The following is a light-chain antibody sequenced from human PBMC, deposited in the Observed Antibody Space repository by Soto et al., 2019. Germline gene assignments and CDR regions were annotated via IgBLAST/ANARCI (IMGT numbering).Light chain of an antibody. CDR1: SSDVGSYKY. J-gene: IGLJ1*01. CDR2: EVS. Sequence: QSVLTQPASVSGSPGQSITISCTGTSSDVGSYKYVSWYQQHPGKAPKLMIYEVSKRPSGYANRFPGSKSGNTASLTISGLQAEDEADYYCCSYAGSSTYVFGTGTKVTVL. CDR3: CSYAGSSTYV. V-gene: IGLV2-23*02.